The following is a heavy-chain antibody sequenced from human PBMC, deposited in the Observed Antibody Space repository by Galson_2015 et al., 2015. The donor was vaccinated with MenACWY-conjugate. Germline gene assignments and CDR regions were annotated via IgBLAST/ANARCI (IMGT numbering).Heavy chain of an antibody. CDR1: GFTFSTYW. Sequence: SLRLSCAPSGFTFSTYWMHWVRQAPGKGLEWVSRIDPDGSTTDYAESMKRRFTISRDNAKNTLFLQIHSLRVEDTAVYYCATAGSYRFDYWGQGALVTVSS. V-gene: IGHV3-74*01. CDR3: ATAGSYRFDY. CDR2: IDPDGSTT. D-gene: IGHD1-26*01. J-gene: IGHJ4*02.